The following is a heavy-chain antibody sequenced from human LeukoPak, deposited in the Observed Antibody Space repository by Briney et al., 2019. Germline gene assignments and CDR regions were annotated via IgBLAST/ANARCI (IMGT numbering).Heavy chain of an antibody. D-gene: IGHD3-10*01. CDR2: IYHSGST. J-gene: IGHJ5*02. Sequence: SETLSLTCTVPGDSIISRTHYWAWIRQPPGKGLEWIGSIYHSGSTYYNSSLKSRVTISVDTSKNQFSLKLSSVTATDTAVYFCARHPGASSGSGSYSIWVDPWGQGTLVTVSS. CDR3: ARHPGASSGSGSYSIWVDP. CDR1: GDSIISRTHY. V-gene: IGHV4-39*01.